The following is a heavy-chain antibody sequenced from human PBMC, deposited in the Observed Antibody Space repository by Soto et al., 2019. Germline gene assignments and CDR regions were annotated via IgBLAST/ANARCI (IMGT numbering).Heavy chain of an antibody. CDR3: AKGEVRGIIPSYFDY. D-gene: IGHD3-10*01. J-gene: IGHJ4*02. CDR2: ISNDGSNE. V-gene: IGHV3-30*18. CDR1: GFTFRWFG. Sequence: EGSLRLTCTVSGFTFRWFGINWVRQAPGKGLEWVARISNDGSNEYYVDSVKGRFTISRDNSKNTLYLQMDSLRAEDTAVYYCAKGEVRGIIPSYFDYWGLGTLVTVSS.